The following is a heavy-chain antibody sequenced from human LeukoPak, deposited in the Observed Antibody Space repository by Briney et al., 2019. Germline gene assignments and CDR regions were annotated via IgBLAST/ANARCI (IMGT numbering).Heavy chain of an antibody. V-gene: IGHV3-30-3*01. D-gene: IGHD4-23*01. CDR3: ARATLGIDY. Sequence: PGRSLRLSCAASGFTFSSYAMHWVRQAPGKGLEWVAVISYDGSNKYYADSVKGRFTISRDNSKNTLYLQMNSLRAEDTAVYYCARATLGIDYWGQGTLVTVSS. CDR1: GFTFSSYA. CDR2: ISYDGSNK. J-gene: IGHJ4*02.